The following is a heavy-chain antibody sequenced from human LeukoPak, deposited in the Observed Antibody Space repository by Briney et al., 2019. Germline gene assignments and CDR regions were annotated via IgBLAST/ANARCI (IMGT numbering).Heavy chain of an antibody. CDR2: IYPGDSDT. V-gene: IGHV5-51*01. CDR3: ARLAYYYGSGSFENWFDP. D-gene: IGHD3-10*01. CDR1: GYSFTSYW. Sequence: GESLKISCKGSGYSFTSYWIGWVRQMPGKGLEWMGIIYPGDSDTRYSPSFQGQVTISADKSISTAYLQWSSLKASDTAMYYCARLAYYYGSGSFENWFDPWGRRTLVTVSS. J-gene: IGHJ5*02.